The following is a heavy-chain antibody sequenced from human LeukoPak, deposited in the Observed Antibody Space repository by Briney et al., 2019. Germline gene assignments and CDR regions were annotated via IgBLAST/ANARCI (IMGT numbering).Heavy chain of an antibody. CDR3: VTYSRNIDH. J-gene: IGHJ4*02. CDR1: GFTFDDYG. D-gene: IGHD6-13*01. Sequence: GGSLRLSCAASGFTFDDYGMTWVRQAPGKGLEWVANIKQDGGEENYLDSVKGRFTISRDNAKNSLYLQMNSLRAEDTAVYYCVTYSRNIDHWGQGTLVTVSS. V-gene: IGHV3-7*01. CDR2: IKQDGGEE.